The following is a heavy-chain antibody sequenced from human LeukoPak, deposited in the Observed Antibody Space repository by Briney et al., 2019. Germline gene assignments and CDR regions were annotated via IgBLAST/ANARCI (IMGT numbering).Heavy chain of an antibody. V-gene: IGHV4-59*01. Sequence: SETLSLTCTVSGGSISSDHWNWIRQPPGKGLEWIGCIYYSGSTYYNPSLKSRVTISVDMSKNQFSLRLTSVTAADTAVYYCARKNDFDIWGQGTLVTVSS. CDR2: IYYSGST. CDR1: GGSISSDH. CDR3: ARKNDFDI. D-gene: IGHD2/OR15-2a*01. J-gene: IGHJ3*02.